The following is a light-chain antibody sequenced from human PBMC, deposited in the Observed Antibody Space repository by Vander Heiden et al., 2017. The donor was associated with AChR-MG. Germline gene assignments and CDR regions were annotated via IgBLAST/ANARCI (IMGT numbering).Light chain of an antibody. CDR3: QQDNNWPS. Sequence: EIVMTQSPATLSVSPGERATLSCRASQSVNNNLAWYQQKPGQAPRLLIYGASTRATGIPARFSGSGSGTEFTLTISSLQSEDFVVYFCQQDNNWPSFGRGTKVDIK. J-gene: IGKJ3*01. CDR1: QSVNNN. CDR2: GAS. V-gene: IGKV3-15*01.